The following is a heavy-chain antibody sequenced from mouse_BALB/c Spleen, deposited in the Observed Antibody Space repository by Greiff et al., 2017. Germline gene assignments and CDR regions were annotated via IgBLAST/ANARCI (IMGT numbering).Heavy chain of an antibody. CDR1: GFTFSSYG. J-gene: IGHJ2*01. Sequence: EVQRVESGGGLVQPGGSLKLSCAASGFTFSSYGMSWVRQTPDKRLELVATINSNGGSTYYPDSVKGRFTISRDNAKNTLYLQMSSLKSEDTAMYYCARGVDYWGQGTTLTVSS. V-gene: IGHV5-6-3*01. CDR2: INSNGGST. CDR3: ARGVDY.